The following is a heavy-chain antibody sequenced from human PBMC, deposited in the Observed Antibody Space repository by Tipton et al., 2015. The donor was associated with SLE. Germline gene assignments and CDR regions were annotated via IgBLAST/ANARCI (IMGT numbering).Heavy chain of an antibody. CDR2: ISYSETT. D-gene: IGHD1-1*01. CDR1: GGSFNGYY. Sequence: TLSLTCAVYGGSFNGYYWSWIRQPPGKGLEWIGYISYSETTNYNPPLKSRVTMSVDTSKNQFSLKLNSVTAADTAVYYCARGQHQLGRFDPWGQGTLVTVSS. J-gene: IGHJ5*02. CDR3: ARGQHQLGRFDP. V-gene: IGHV4-59*12.